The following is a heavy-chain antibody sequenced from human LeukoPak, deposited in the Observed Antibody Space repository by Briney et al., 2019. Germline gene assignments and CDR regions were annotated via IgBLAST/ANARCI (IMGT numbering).Heavy chain of an antibody. CDR2: ITNSGGST. V-gene: IGHV3-23*01. Sequence: PGGSLRLSCAASGFTFGVYAMTWVRQAPGKGLEWVSLITNSGGSTYYADSVRGRFTVSRDNAKNSLYLQMNSLRAGDTAVYYCARETGTFDFWGQGTLVIVSS. CDR3: ARETGTFDF. J-gene: IGHJ4*02. D-gene: IGHD1-7*01. CDR1: GFTFGVYA.